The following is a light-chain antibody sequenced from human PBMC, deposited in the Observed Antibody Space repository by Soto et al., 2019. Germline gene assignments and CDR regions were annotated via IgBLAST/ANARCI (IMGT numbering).Light chain of an antibody. J-gene: IGLJ1*01. CDR3: SSYAGSNIYV. CDR1: SSDVGGYNY. V-gene: IGLV2-8*01. CDR2: EVS. Sequence: QSALTQPPSASGSPGQSVAISCTGTSSDVGGYNYVSWYQQQPGKAPQLMIYEVSKRPSGVPDRFSGSKSGNTASLTVSGLQAEDEADYYCSSYAGSNIYVFGTGTKVTVL.